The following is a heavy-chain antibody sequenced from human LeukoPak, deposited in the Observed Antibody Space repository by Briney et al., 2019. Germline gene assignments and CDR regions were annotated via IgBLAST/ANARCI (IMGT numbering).Heavy chain of an antibody. J-gene: IGHJ4*02. CDR1: GGSISSSSYY. V-gene: IGHV4-39*01. CDR2: IYYSGST. Sequence: SETLSLTCTVSGGSISSSSYYWGWIRQPPGKGLEWIGSIYYSGSTYYNPSLKSRVTISVDTSKNQFSLKLSSVTAADTAVYYCARGLRRPGYSLGYWGQGTLVTVSS. D-gene: IGHD2-15*01. CDR3: ARGLRRPGYSLGY.